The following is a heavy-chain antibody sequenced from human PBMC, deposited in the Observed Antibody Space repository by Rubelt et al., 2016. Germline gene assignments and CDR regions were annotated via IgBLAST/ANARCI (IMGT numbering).Heavy chain of an antibody. CDR1: GFTFSSYG. J-gene: IGHJ5*02. CDR2: ISGGAHAS. Sequence: VEFGGGLAQPGGSLRLSCAASGFTFSSYGMSWVRQAPGEGPEWVSSISGGAHASYYGESVKGRFTISRDNPKNMLFLQMNSLRAEDTAIYYCATIGKLAWFGELSAWGQGTLVTVSS. D-gene: IGHD3-10*01. V-gene: IGHV3-23*04. CDR3: ATIGKLAWFGELSA.